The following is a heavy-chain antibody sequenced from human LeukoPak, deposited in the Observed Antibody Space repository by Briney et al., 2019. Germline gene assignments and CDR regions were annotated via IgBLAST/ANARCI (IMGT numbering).Heavy chain of an antibody. CDR2: IIPIFGTA. CDR3: ARGGGYCSSTSCFDY. Sequence: GASVKVSCKASGGTFSSYAISWVRQAPGQGLEWMGGIIPIFGTANYAQKFQGRVTIIADESTSTAYMELSSLRSEDTAVYYCARGGGYCSSTSCFDYWGQGTLVTVSS. CDR1: GGTFSSYA. D-gene: IGHD2-2*03. J-gene: IGHJ4*02. V-gene: IGHV1-69*13.